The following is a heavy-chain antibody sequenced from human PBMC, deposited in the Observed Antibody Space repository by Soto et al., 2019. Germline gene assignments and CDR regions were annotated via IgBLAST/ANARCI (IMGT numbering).Heavy chain of an antibody. CDR3: ARDGNFVLRGYSFAFDV. CDR1: GYRFTAYY. Sequence: QVQLVQSGAEVKSPGASVRVSCKASGYRFTAYYIHWVRQAPGQGLERMGQMNLDTGGTMYAQKFQGRVTLTRDTSLSTASMEVSSLKSDDTAVYYCARDGNFVLRGYSFAFDVWGQGTLVSVSS. J-gene: IGHJ4*02. CDR2: MNLDTGGT. D-gene: IGHD5-18*01. V-gene: IGHV1-2*06.